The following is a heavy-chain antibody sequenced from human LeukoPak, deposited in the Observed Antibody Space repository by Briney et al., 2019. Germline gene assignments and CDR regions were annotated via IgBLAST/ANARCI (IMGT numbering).Heavy chain of an antibody. Sequence: GGSLRLSCAASGFTFSSYSMNWVRQAPGKGLEWVSYISSSSSTIYYADSVRGRFTISRDNAKNSLYLQMNSLRAEDTAVYYCARGTGHYDILTGYYENYFDYWGQGTLVTVSS. CDR1: GFTFSSYS. V-gene: IGHV3-48*01. CDR3: ARGTGHYDILTGYYENYFDY. J-gene: IGHJ4*02. CDR2: ISSSSSTI. D-gene: IGHD3-9*01.